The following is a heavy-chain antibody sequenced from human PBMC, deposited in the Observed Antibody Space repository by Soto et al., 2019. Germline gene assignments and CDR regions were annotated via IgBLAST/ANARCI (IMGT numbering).Heavy chain of an antibody. CDR2: IYYSGST. D-gene: IGHD2-15*01. V-gene: IGHV4-31*03. J-gene: IGHJ4*02. CDR1: GGSISSGGYY. CDR3: ARVCSGGSCYHTFDY. Sequence: QVQLQESGPGLVKPSQTLSLTCTVSGGSISSGGYYWSWIRQHPGKGLEWIGYIYYSGSTYYNPSLTSRVTISVDTSKNQFSLKLSSVTAADTAVYYCARVCSGGSCYHTFDYWGQGTLVTVSS.